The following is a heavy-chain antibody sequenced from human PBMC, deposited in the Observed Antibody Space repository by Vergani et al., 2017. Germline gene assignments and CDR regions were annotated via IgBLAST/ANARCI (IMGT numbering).Heavy chain of an antibody. Sequence: QVQLQQWGAGLLKPSETLSLTCAVYGGSFSGYYWSWIRQPPGKGLEWIGEINHSGSTNYNPSLKSRVTISVDTSKNQFSLKLSSVTAADTAVYYCARVRRDDSSGYYYYYGMDVWGQXP. D-gene: IGHD3-22*01. CDR2: INHSGST. J-gene: IGHJ6*02. CDR3: ARVRRDDSSGYYYYYGMDV. V-gene: IGHV4-34*01. CDR1: GGSFSGYY.